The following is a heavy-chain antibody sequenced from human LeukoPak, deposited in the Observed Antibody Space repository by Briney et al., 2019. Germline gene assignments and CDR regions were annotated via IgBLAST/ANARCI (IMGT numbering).Heavy chain of an antibody. D-gene: IGHD6-13*01. CDR1: GGSITSYH. J-gene: IGHJ4*02. V-gene: IGHV4-59*01. Sequence: SETLSLTCTVSGGSITSYHYSWIRQPPGKGLEWIGYIYYTGSTNYNPSLKSRVTISVDTSKNQFSLKLSSVTAADTAVYYCARQQLSQLYYFDNWGQGTLVTVSS. CDR3: ARQQLSQLYYFDN. CDR2: IYYTGST.